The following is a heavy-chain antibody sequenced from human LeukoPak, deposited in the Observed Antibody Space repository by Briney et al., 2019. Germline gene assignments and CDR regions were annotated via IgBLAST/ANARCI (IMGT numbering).Heavy chain of an antibody. J-gene: IGHJ4*02. CDR1: GFTFSDYY. Sequence: GGSLRLSCAASGFTFSDYYMTWVRQAPGKGLEWVSYISSSSNTVYYADSVKGRLTVSRDNANNSLYVQMPNLRAEDTAVYYCARRAMGATSFDYWGKGTLVTVSS. CDR2: ISSSSNTV. V-gene: IGHV3-11*04. D-gene: IGHD1-26*01. CDR3: ARRAMGATSFDY.